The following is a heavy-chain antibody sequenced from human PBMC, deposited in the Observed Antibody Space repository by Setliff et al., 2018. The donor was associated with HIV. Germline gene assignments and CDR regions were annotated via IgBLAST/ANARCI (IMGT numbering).Heavy chain of an antibody. V-gene: IGHV1-18*01. CDR2: ISTHSDET. J-gene: IGHJ3*01. CDR1: GYTFTTYG. D-gene: IGHD3-22*01. Sequence: GASVKVSCKPSGYTFTTYGLSWVRQAPGQGLEWMGWISTHSDETSYSQNLQGRLTMTTDTSTGTAYMELRSLRSDDTAVYYCAREGDSSGYYRHWGQGTMVTVSS. CDR3: AREGDSSGYYRH.